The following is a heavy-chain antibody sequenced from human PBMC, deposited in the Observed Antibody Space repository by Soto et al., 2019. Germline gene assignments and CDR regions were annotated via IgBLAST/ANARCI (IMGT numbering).Heavy chain of an antibody. Sequence: QVQLVQSGAEVKKPGSSVKVSCKASGGTFSSYAISWVRQAPGQGLECMGGIIPIFGTANYAQKFQGRVTSTADESTSTVYMELSSLRSEDTAVYYRARGAVPSTVLTPGWFDPWVQGTLVTVSS. CDR1: GGTFSSYA. J-gene: IGHJ5*02. D-gene: IGHD4-17*01. CDR3: ARGAVPSTVLTPGWFDP. V-gene: IGHV1-69*12. CDR2: IIPIFGTA.